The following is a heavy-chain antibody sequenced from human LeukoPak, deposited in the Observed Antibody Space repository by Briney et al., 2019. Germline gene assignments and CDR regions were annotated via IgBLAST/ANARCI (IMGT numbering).Heavy chain of an antibody. CDR3: ARERNGWFFDY. CDR1: GFSFSKYG. CDR2: ISHDGSNK. V-gene: IGHV3-30*03. J-gene: IGHJ4*02. D-gene: IGHD6-19*01. Sequence: GGSLRLSCAASGFSFSKYGMHWVRQAPGKGLEWVAVISHDGSNKYYADSVKGRFTISRDNSKNTLYLQMNSLRAEDTAVYYCARERNGWFFDYWGQGTLVTVSS.